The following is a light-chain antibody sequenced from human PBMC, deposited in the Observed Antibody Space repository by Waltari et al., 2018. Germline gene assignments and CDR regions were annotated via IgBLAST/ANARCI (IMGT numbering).Light chain of an antibody. V-gene: IGKV1-8*01. CDR1: QGISSY. CDR2: AAS. J-gene: IGKJ1*01. CDR3: QHYYISPWT. Sequence: AIRMTQSPSSFSASIGDRVTITCRASQGISSYLAWYHQKPGKAPKLLIYAASTLQSGVPSRFSGSGSGTDFTLTISCLQSEDFATYYCQHYYISPWTFGQGTKVEIK.